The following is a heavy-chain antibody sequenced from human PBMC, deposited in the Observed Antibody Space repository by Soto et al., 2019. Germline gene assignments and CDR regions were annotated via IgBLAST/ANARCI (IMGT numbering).Heavy chain of an antibody. CDR1: GFTFSAYS. D-gene: IGHD2-2*02. J-gene: IGHJ6*02. Sequence: GGSLRLSCVRSGFTFSAYSINWVRQAPGKGLEWVSSISSRSDIYYADSVKGRFTISRDNAKNSVSLQMNSLRAEDTAVYYCAREYTAWPLAYGLDVWGQGTTVTVSS. CDR2: ISSRSDI. CDR3: AREYTAWPLAYGLDV. V-gene: IGHV3-21*01.